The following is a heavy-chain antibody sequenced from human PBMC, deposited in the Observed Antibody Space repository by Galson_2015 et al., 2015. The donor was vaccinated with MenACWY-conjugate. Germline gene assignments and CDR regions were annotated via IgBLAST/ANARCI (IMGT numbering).Heavy chain of an antibody. D-gene: IGHD6-13*01. CDR3: AFQGAAGTGAVDY. CDR2: ISGSGGST. J-gene: IGHJ4*02. CDR1: GFIFNTYW. Sequence: SLRLSCAASGFIFNTYWMHWVRQAPGKGLVWVSTISGSGGSTYYADSVKGRFTISRDNSKNTLYLQMNSLRAEDMAIYYCAFQGAAGTGAVDYWGQGTLVIVSS. V-gene: IGHV3-23*01.